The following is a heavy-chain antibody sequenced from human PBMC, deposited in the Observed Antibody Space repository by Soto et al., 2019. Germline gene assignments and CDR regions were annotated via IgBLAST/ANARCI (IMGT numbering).Heavy chain of an antibody. V-gene: IGHV3-9*01. D-gene: IGHD5-12*01. CDR3: TKARLWGGDGYSSSNSNAVEV. CDR2: ISWNSGRI. CDR1: GFTFDDYA. J-gene: IGHJ6*02. Sequence: EMHLVESGGGLVQPGMSLRLSCAASGFTFDDYAMYWVRQVPGKGLEWVSGISWNSGRIGYADSVKGRFTISRDNAKNSPNPQMQSLRPENTPLYYCTKARLWGGDGYSSSNSNAVEVWGQGTTVTVSS.